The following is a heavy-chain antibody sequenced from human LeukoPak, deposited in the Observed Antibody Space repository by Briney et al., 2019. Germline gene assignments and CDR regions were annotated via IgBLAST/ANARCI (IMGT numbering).Heavy chain of an antibody. CDR2: IIPIFGTA. Sequence: VASVKVSCKASGGTFSNYAISWVRQAPGQGLEWMGGIIPIFGTANYAQKFQGRVTITADESTSTAYMELSSLRSEDTAVYYCAREGAVVTSRWDYYGMDVWGQGTTVTVSS. CDR1: GGTFSNYA. V-gene: IGHV1-69*13. J-gene: IGHJ6*02. D-gene: IGHD4-23*01. CDR3: AREGAVVTSRWDYYGMDV.